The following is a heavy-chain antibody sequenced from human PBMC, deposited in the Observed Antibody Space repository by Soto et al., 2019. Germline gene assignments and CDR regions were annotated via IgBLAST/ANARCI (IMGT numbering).Heavy chain of an antibody. Sequence: GSLRLSCAASGFTFSSYGMHWIRQAPGKGLEWVSYITGGGDTIYYADSVRGRFTISRDNTKNSLYLQMNSLRAEDTAVYYCARDYSNKGFDYWGQGTPVTVSS. CDR3: ARDYSNKGFDY. CDR2: ITGGGDTI. V-gene: IGHV3-48*04. D-gene: IGHD4-4*01. J-gene: IGHJ4*02. CDR1: GFTFSSYG.